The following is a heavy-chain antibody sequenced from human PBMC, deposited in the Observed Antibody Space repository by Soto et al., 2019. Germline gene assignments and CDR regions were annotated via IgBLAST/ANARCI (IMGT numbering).Heavy chain of an antibody. D-gene: IGHD2-15*01. J-gene: IGHJ6*02. CDR1: GGSISSYY. CDR2: IYTSGST. V-gene: IGHV4-4*07. CDR3: GRVAHDHILFYGMDV. Sequence: QVQLQESGPGLVKPSETLSLTCTVSGGSISSYYWSWIRQPAGKGLEWIGRIYTSGSTNYNPSLKSRVTMSVDTSKSQFPRKLSSVPAADTAVYYCGRVAHDHILFYGMDVWGQGTTVPVSS.